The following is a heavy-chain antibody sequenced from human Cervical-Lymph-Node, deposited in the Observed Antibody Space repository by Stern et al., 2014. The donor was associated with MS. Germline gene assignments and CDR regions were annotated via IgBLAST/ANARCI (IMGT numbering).Heavy chain of an antibody. J-gene: IGHJ4*02. CDR1: GYTFGSYG. CDR2: ISTSNGNA. D-gene: IGHD2-15*01. V-gene: IGHV1-18*01. CDR3: ARGVVAPFDY. Sequence: MQLVQSGAEVKNPGASVKVSCKASGYTFGSYGISWVRQAPGQGLEWMGWISTSNGNANYAQKFQGRVIMTTETSTNTAYLELRSLISDDTAVYYCARGVVAPFDYWGQGTLVTVSS.